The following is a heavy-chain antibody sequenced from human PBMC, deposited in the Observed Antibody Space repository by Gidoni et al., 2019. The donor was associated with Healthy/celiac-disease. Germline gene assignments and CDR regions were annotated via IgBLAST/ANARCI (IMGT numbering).Heavy chain of an antibody. CDR2: ISSSGSTI. Sequence: QVQLVESGGGLVKPGGSLRLSCAASGFTFSDYYISWIRQAPGKGLEWVSYISSSGSTIYYADSVKGRFTISRDNAKNSLYLQMNSLRAEDTAVYYCARDMGYCSGGSCYSHYYYEMDVWGQGTTVTVSS. J-gene: IGHJ6*02. D-gene: IGHD2-15*01. V-gene: IGHV3-11*01. CDR1: GFTFSDYY. CDR3: ARDMGYCSGGSCYSHYYYEMDV.